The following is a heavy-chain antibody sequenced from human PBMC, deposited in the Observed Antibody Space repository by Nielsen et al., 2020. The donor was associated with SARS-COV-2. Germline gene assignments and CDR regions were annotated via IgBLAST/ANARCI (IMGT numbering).Heavy chain of an antibody. CDR2: IYYSGST. D-gene: IGHD2-15*01. Sequence: SETLSLTCTVSGGSISSYYWSWIRQPPGKGLEWIGYIYYSGSTNYNPSLKSRVTISVDTSKNQFSLKLSSVTAADTAVYYCARGDVGYCSGGSCYYFDYWGQGTLVTVSS. CDR1: GGSISSYY. CDR3: ARGDVGYCSGGSCYYFDY. V-gene: IGHV4-59*01. J-gene: IGHJ4*02.